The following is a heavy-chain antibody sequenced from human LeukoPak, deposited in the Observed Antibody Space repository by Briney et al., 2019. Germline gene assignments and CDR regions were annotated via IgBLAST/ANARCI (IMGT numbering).Heavy chain of an antibody. CDR2: INAGNGNT. V-gene: IGHV1-3*01. Sequence: ASVKVSCKASGYTFTSYAMHWVRQAPGQRLEWMGWINAGNGNTKYSQKFQGRVTITRDTSASTAYMELSSLRSEDTAVYYCARGDGVRGGKDVWGQGTTVTVSS. D-gene: IGHD3-10*01. CDR1: GYTFTSYA. J-gene: IGHJ6*02. CDR3: ARGDGVRGGKDV.